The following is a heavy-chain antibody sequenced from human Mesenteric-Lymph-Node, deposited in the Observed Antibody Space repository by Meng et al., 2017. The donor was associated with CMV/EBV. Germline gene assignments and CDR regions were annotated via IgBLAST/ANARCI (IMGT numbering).Heavy chain of an antibody. D-gene: IGHD3-16*02. Sequence: ASVKVSCKASGYSFTGYFMHWVRQAPGQGLEWMGWINPNSDGTNYAQKFQGRVTMTKDTSISTAYMELSGLRSDDTAVYYCARDIYRAGYYWGQGTLVTVSS. CDR3: ARDIYRAGYY. J-gene: IGHJ4*02. CDR1: GYSFTGYF. V-gene: IGHV1-2*02. CDR2: INPNSDGT.